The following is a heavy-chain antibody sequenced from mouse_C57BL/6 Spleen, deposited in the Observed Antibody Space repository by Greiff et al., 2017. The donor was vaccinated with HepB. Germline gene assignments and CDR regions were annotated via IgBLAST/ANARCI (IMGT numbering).Heavy chain of an antibody. J-gene: IGHJ4*01. CDR3: ARPSFYDYDGGYAMDY. D-gene: IGHD2-4*01. Sequence: VKVVESGPGLVQPSQSLSITCTVSGFSLTSYGVHWVRQSPGKGLEWLGVIWSGGSTDYNAAFISRLSISKDNSKSQVFFKMNSLQADDTAIYYCARPSFYDYDGGYAMDYWGQGTSVTVSS. CDR2: IWSGGST. V-gene: IGHV2-2*01. CDR1: GFSLTSYG.